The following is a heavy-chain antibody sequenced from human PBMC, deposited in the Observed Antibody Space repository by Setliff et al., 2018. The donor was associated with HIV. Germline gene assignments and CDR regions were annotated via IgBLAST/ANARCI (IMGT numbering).Heavy chain of an antibody. Sequence: ASVKVSCKASGYTLSSYYMHWVRQAPGQGLEWMGIINPGGGYTTYAQTFQGRVTMTRDTSTSTFYMELNSLRSEDTAVYYCARDPGYSSSEALDYWGQGTLVTAPQ. CDR3: ARDPGYSSSEALDY. CDR2: INPGGGYT. D-gene: IGHD6-19*01. V-gene: IGHV1-46*01. CDR1: GYTLSSYY. J-gene: IGHJ4*02.